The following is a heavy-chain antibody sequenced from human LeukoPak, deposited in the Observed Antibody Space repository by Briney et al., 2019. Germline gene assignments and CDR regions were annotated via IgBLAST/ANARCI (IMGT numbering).Heavy chain of an antibody. CDR1: GGSISSGGYY. CDR3: ARVFFWSGYYVFDY. D-gene: IGHD3-3*01. CDR2: IYYSGST. Sequence: SQTLSLTCTVSGGSISSGGYYWSWIRQHPGKGLEWIGYIYYSGSTYYNPSLKSRVTISVDTSKDQFSLKLSSVTAADTAVYYCARVFFWSGYYVFDYWGQGTLVTVSS. V-gene: IGHV4-31*03. J-gene: IGHJ4*02.